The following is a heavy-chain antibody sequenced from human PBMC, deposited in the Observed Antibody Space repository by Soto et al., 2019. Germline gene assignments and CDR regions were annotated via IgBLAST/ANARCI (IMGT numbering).Heavy chain of an antibody. V-gene: IGHV1-69*01. CDR2: IIPIFGTA. Sequence: QVQLVQSGAEVKKPGSSVKVSCKASGGTFSSYAISWVRQAPGQGLEWMGGIIPIFGTANYAQKFQGRVTITADESTSTAYMELSSLRSEDTAVYYCARVPTMVRGQLEYYYYYYGMDVWGQGTTVTVSS. CDR1: GGTFSSYA. D-gene: IGHD3-10*01. CDR3: ARVPTMVRGQLEYYYYYYGMDV. J-gene: IGHJ6*02.